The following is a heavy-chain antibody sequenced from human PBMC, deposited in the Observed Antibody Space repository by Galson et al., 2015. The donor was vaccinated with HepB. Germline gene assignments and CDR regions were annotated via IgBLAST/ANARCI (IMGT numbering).Heavy chain of an antibody. D-gene: IGHD2-15*01. J-gene: IGHJ4*02. CDR2: LNPSSGST. Sequence: SVKVSCTASGYTFNSYYMYWVRQAPGQGLEWMGILNPSSGSTSFAQKFQGRVTMTRNTSTSTVYLELNSLRSEDTAVYYCARGPRTYSFDSWGQGTLVTVSS. CDR1: GYTFNSYY. V-gene: IGHV1-46*02. CDR3: ARGPRTYSFDS.